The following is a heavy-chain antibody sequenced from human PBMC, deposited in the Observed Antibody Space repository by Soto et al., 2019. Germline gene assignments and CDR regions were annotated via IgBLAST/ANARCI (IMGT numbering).Heavy chain of an antibody. V-gene: IGHV3-11*01. CDR1: GFTFSDYY. CDR2: ISSSGSTI. D-gene: IGHD6-13*01. CDR3: AREYSSRGSLDAEHNWFDP. Sequence: GGSLRLSCAASGFTFSDYYMSWIRQAPGKGLEWVSYISSSGSTIYYADSVKGRFTISRDNAKNSLYLQMNSLRAEDTAGYYCAREYSSRGSLDAEHNWFDPWGQGTLVTVSS. J-gene: IGHJ5*02.